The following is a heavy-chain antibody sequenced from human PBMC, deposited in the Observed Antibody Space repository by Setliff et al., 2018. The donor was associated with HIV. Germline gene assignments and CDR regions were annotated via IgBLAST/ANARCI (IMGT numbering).Heavy chain of an antibody. J-gene: IGHJ4*02. V-gene: IGHV3-48*03. CDR1: GFTFSSYE. Sequence: QPGGSLRLSCAASGFTFSSYEMTWVRQAPGKGLEWVSYISRSGNTIYYADSVKGRFTISRDNSKNSLYLQMNSLRTEDTALYYCVKGVEYGDYGSDYWGQGTLVTVSS. CDR3: VKGVEYGDYGSDY. CDR2: ISRSGNTI. D-gene: IGHD4-17*01.